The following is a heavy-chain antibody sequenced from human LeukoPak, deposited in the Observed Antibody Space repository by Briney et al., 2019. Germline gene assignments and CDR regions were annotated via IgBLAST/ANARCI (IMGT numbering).Heavy chain of an antibody. CDR3: ARDRGGYTYSHDY. CDR2: IYHDGST. D-gene: IGHD5-18*01. Sequence: GSLRLSCAASGFTFSNAWMSWVRQSPEKGLEWIGEIYHDGSTNYNPSLKSRVTISMDKSKNQLSLKLNFVTAADTAVYYCARDRGGYTYSHDYWGQGTLVTVSS. J-gene: IGHJ4*02. V-gene: IGHV4-4*02. CDR1: GFTFSNAW.